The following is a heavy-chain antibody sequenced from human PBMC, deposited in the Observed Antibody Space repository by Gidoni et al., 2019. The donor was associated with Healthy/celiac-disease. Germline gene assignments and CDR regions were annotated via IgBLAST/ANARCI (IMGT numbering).Heavy chain of an antibody. J-gene: IGHJ4*02. CDR3: ARDSTAQQWLDPFDY. CDR2: IWYDGSDK. D-gene: IGHD6-19*01. Sequence: QVQLVESVGGVVQPGWSLRLSCAASGFTFSSYDRQWVRQAPGKGLVWVRVIWYDGSDKYYADSVEGRFTISRDNSKNTLYLQMNSLGAEDTGVYYCARDSTAQQWLDPFDYWGQGTLVTVSS. V-gene: IGHV3-33*01. CDR1: GFTFSSYD.